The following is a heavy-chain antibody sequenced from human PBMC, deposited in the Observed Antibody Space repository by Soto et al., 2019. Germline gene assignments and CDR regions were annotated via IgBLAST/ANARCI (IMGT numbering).Heavy chain of an antibody. J-gene: IGHJ4*02. Sequence: GGYLRLSCAASGFTFSSYALSWVRQAPGKGLEWVSAISGSGGSTYYADSVKGRFTISRDISKNTLYLQMNSLRAEDTAVYYCATYSGTYYGFDYWGQGTLVTVSS. CDR3: ATYSGTYYGFDY. D-gene: IGHD1-26*01. CDR1: GFTFSSYA. V-gene: IGHV3-23*01. CDR2: ISGSGGST.